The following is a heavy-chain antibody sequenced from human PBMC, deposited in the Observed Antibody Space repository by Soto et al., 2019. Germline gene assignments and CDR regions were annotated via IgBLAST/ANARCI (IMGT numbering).Heavy chain of an antibody. CDR2: INVSGST. D-gene: IGHD3-16*01. J-gene: IGHJ4*02. Sequence: ETLALTCAVSGGSFRGYFWSWIRQSPDKGLEWIGEINVSGSTYYNPSFKSRLTISVDTSKSQISLTLTSVTAADSAVYYCQGGDFWGQGTRVTVSS. V-gene: IGHV4-34*01. CDR1: GGSFRGYF. CDR3: QGGDF.